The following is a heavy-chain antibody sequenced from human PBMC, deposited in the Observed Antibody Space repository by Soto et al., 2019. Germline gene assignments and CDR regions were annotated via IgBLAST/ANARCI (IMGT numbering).Heavy chain of an antibody. Sequence: AASVKVSCKASGGAFTSYGISWVRQAPGQGLEWMGWISAYNGNTNYAQKLQGRVTMTTDTSTSTAYMELRSLRSDDTAVYYCVKTPPRTSATAYYXDYWGQGSRVTVSS. CDR3: VKTPPRTSATAYYXDY. J-gene: IGHJ4*02. CDR1: GGAFTSYG. D-gene: IGHD2-21*02. CDR2: ISAYNGNT. V-gene: IGHV1-18*01.